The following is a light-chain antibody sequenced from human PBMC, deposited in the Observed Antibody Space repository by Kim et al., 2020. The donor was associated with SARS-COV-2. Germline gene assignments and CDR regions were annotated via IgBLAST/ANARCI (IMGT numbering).Light chain of an antibody. V-gene: IGLV4-69*01. Sequence: SVKLTRTLSSGHSSYAIAWHQQQPEKGPRYLMKLNSDGSHSKGDGIPDRFSGSSSGAERYLTISSLQSEDEADYYCQTWGTGIWVFGGGTQLTVL. J-gene: IGLJ3*02. CDR2: LNSDGSH. CDR3: QTWGTGIWV. CDR1: SGHSSYA.